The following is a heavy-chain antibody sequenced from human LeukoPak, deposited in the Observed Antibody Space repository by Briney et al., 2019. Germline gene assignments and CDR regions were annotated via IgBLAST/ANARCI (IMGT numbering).Heavy chain of an antibody. J-gene: IGHJ4*02. CDR1: GGSISSGGYY. D-gene: IGHD4-17*01. V-gene: IGHV4-31*03. Sequence: PSETLSLTCTVSGGSISSGGYYWSWIRQHPEKGLEWIGYIYYSGSTYYNPSLKSRVTISVDTSKNQFSLELSSVTAADTAVYYCASHDYGDYSLGYWGQGTLVTVSS. CDR3: ASHDYGDYSLGY. CDR2: IYYSGST.